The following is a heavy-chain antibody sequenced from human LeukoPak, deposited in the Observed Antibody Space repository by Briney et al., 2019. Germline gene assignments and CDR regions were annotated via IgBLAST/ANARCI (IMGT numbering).Heavy chain of an antibody. J-gene: IGHJ4*02. CDR2: IAAIDGTT. Sequence: GGSLRLSCAASGFTFSSYVMVWVRQAPGKGLEWVSTIAAIDGTTHYADSVQGRFTISRDNSRATLSLQMNSLRAEDTAVYYCAEALGYSASPAKHRTFDYWGQGTLVTVSS. CDR1: GFTFSSYV. D-gene: IGHD5-12*01. CDR3: AEALGYSASPAKHRTFDY. V-gene: IGHV3-23*01.